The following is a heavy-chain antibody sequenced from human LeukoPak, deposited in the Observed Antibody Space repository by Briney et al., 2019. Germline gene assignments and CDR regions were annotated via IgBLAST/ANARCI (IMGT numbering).Heavy chain of an antibody. V-gene: IGHV3-30*02. CDR2: IWYDGSNK. Sequence: GGSLRLSCAASGFTFSSYGMHWVRQAPGKGLEWVAVIWYDGSNKYYADSVKGRFTISRDNSKNTLYLQMNSLRAEDTAVYYCAKDLFSEYGSVFRYYYYGMDVWGQGTTVTVSS. CDR3: AKDLFSEYGSVFRYYYYGMDV. D-gene: IGHD3-10*01. J-gene: IGHJ6*02. CDR1: GFTFSSYG.